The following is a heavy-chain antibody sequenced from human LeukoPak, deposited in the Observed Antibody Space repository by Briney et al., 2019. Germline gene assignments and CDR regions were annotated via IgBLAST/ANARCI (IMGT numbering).Heavy chain of an antibody. Sequence: ASVKVSCKASGGTFSSYAISWVRQAPGQGLEWMGRIIPILGIANYAQKFQGRVTITADKSTSTAYMELSSLRSEDTAVYYCAKRYCSSTSCSDYWGQGTLVTVSS. CDR3: AKRYCSSTSCSDY. CDR1: GGTFSSYA. J-gene: IGHJ4*02. D-gene: IGHD2-2*01. V-gene: IGHV1-69*04. CDR2: IIPILGIA.